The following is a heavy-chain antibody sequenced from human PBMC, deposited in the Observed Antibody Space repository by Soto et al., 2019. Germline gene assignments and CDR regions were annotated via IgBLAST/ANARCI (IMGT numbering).Heavy chain of an antibody. Sequence: ASVKVSCKASGYTFNSYGISWVRQAPGQGLEWMGWISAYNGNTNYAQKLQGRVTMTTDTSTSTAYMELRSLRSDDTAVYYCARDRIAWCGDVYYFDYWGQGTLVTVSS. D-gene: IGHD3-10*01. CDR3: ARDRIAWCGDVYYFDY. J-gene: IGHJ4*02. CDR2: ISAYNGNT. CDR1: GYTFNSYG. V-gene: IGHV1-18*01.